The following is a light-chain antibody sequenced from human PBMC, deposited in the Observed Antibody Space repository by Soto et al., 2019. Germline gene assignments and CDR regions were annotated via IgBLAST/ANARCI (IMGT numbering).Light chain of an antibody. CDR2: DVT. V-gene: IGLV2-11*01. J-gene: IGLJ2*01. CDR1: ISDVAGYNY. Sequence: QSALTQPRSVSGSPGQSVSISCTGTISDVAGYNYVSWYQHHPGKAPKLLISDVTKRPSWLPDRFSGSKSGNTASLTISELQAEDEADYYCSSYAGNNNLVFGGGTKVTVL. CDR3: SSYAGNNNLV.